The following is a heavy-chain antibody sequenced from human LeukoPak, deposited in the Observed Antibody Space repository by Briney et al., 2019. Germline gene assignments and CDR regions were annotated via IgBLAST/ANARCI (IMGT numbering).Heavy chain of an antibody. V-gene: IGHV3-23*01. CDR3: AKALNYYDSSGSYYGNDY. D-gene: IGHD3-22*01. J-gene: IGHJ4*02. CDR1: GFTFSSYA. Sequence: GGSLRLSCAASGFTFSSYAMSWVRQAPGKGLEWVSGISGSGGSTYYADSVKGWSTISRDNSRKTLYLQMSSLRAEDTAVYYCAKALNYYDSSGSYYGNDYWGQGTLVTVSS. CDR2: ISGSGGST.